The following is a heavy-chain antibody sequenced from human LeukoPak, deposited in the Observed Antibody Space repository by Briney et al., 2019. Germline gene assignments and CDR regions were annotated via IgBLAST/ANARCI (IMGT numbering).Heavy chain of an antibody. CDR2: IYYSGST. V-gene: IGHV4-59*01. Sequence: SETLSLTCTVSGGSISSYYWSWIRQPPGKGLEWIGYIYYSGSTIYNPSLKSRVTISVDTSKNQFSLKLSSVTAADTAVYYCARVGWGSFDYWGQGTLVTVSS. J-gene: IGHJ4*02. CDR3: ARVGWGSFDY. D-gene: IGHD3-16*01. CDR1: GGSISSYY.